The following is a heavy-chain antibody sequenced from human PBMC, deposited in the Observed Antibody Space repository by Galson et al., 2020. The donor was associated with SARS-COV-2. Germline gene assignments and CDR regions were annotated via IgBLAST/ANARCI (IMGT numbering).Heavy chain of an antibody. J-gene: IGHJ4*02. D-gene: IGHD3-10*01. V-gene: IGHV3-64D*06. CDR2: ISSNGGST. CDR3: VKEYGSGSYCFDY. CDR1: GFTFSSYA. Sequence: GGSLRLSCSASGFTFSSYAMHWVRQAPGKGLEYVSAISSNGGSTYYADSVKGRFTISRDNSKNTLYLQMSSLRAEDTAVYYCVKEYGSGSYCFDYWGQGTLVTVSS.